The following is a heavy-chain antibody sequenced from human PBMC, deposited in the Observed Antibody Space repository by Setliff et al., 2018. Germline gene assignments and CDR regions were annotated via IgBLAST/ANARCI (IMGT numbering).Heavy chain of an antibody. J-gene: IGHJ3*02. CDR2: INNDGSST. D-gene: IGHD3-10*01. CDR1: GFTFSSHW. V-gene: IGHV3-74*01. CDR3: AKDSRGPVLGDAFDI. Sequence: GGSLRLSCAAAGFTFSSHWMHWVRQAPGKRLMWVSRINNDGSSTTYEDSVKGRFTISRDNAKNSLYLQMNSLRAEDTALYYCAKDSRGPVLGDAFDIWGQGTMVTVSS.